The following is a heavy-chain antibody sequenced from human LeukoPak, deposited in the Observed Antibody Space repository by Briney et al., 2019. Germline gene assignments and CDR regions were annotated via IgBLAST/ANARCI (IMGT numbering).Heavy chain of an antibody. D-gene: IGHD5-24*01. CDR1: GYSISSGYY. CDR3: ARDREDVAVSAMDY. J-gene: IGHJ4*02. Sequence: SETLSLTCTVSGYSISSGYYWGWIRQPPGKGLEWIGSIFYTGKGHYNPSLKSRVTISVDTSKNQFSLWLTSVTAADTAFYYCARDREDVAVSAMDYWGQGTLVTVSS. CDR2: IFYTGKG. V-gene: IGHV4-38-2*02.